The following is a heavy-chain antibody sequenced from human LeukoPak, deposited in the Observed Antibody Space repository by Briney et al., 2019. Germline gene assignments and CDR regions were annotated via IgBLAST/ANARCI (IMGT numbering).Heavy chain of an antibody. V-gene: IGHV1-69*02. CDR3: AILELRYYYGMDV. D-gene: IGHD1-7*01. CDR2: IIPILGIA. J-gene: IGHJ6*02. CDR1: GYTFTGYY. Sequence: SVKVSCKASGYTFTGYYMHWVRQAPGQGLEWMGRIIPILGIANCAQKFQGRVTITADKSTSTAYMELSSLRSEDTAVYYCAILELRYYYGMDVWGQGTTVTVSS.